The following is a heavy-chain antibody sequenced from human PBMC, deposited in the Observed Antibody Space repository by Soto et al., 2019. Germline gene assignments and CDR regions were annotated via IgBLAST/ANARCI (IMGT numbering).Heavy chain of an antibody. J-gene: IGHJ4*01. CDR2: VNHIEST. Sequence: PSETLSLTCAVYVGSFSVYYWSWIRQPPGKGLEWIGEVNHIESTNYNPSLKSRVTMSVDTSKNQFPLKLDSVTAAATAVYYCARSGGDGSGTYYRHYFDYWGHGNLVTVSS. CDR1: VGSFSVYY. D-gene: IGHD3-10*01. CDR3: ARSGGDGSGTYYRHYFDY. V-gene: IGHV4-34*01.